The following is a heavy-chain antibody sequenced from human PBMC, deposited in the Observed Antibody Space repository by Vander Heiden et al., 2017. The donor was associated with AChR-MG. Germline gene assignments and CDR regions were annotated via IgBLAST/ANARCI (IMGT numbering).Heavy chain of an antibody. CDR1: GGPIRSGRAS. CDR2: IHYSGCT. J-gene: IGHJ4*02. V-gene: IGHV4-31*03. D-gene: IGHD2-8*02. CDR3: ARDCCSGGVCHFDY. Sequence: QVQLQESGPGLVKPSETLSLTCTVPGGPIRSGRASRNWMRKPPGKGLEWIGYIHYSGCTYYNPSLKSRLTISVDTSKNQFSLKVTSVTAADTAVYYCARDCCSGGVCHFDYWGQGTLVTVSS.